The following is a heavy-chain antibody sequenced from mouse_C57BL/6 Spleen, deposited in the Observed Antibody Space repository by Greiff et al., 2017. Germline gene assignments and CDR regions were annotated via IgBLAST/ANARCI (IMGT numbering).Heavy chain of an antibody. V-gene: IGHV1-55*01. CDR3: ARWYYGSSPWFAY. J-gene: IGHJ3*01. CDR2: IYPGSGST. CDR1: GYTFTSYW. Sequence: QVQLKQSGAELVKPGASVKMSCKASGYTFTSYWITWVKQRPGQGLAWIGDIYPGSGSTNYNEKFKSKATLTVDTSSSTAYMQLSSLTSEDSAVYYCARWYYGSSPWFAYWGQGTLVTVSA. D-gene: IGHD1-1*01.